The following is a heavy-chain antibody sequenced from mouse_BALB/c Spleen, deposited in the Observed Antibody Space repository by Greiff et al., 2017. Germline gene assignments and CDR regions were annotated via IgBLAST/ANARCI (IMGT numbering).Heavy chain of an antibody. J-gene: IGHJ4*01. D-gene: IGHD2-4*01. CDR2: IYPGSGST. Sequence: KQPGSELVRPGASVKLSCKASGYTFTSYWMHWVKQRPGQGLEWIGNIYPGSGSTNYDEKFKSKATLTVDTSSSTAYMQLSSLTSEDSAVYYCTRGTMITTGAMDYWGQGTSVTVSS. CDR3: TRGTMITTGAMDY. V-gene: IGHV1S22*01. CDR1: GYTFTSYW.